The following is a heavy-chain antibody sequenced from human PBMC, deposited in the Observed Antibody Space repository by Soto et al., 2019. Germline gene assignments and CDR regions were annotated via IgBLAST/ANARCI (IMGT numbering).Heavy chain of an antibody. D-gene: IGHD3-3*01. J-gene: IGHJ3*01. CDR3: AKDTVGGYSFWSGYYSDGLDV. CDR2: IRGSADGT. V-gene: IGHV3-23*01. Sequence: EVKLLESGGGLAQPGWSLRLSCVGSGLTFDSYAIRWVRQAPGERLQWIAAIRGSADGTDYAHSVRGRFTISRDNAKKTVHLQMDSLRVEDTAVYFCAKDTVGGYSFWSGYYSDGLDVWGQGTLVTVS. CDR1: GLTFDSYA.